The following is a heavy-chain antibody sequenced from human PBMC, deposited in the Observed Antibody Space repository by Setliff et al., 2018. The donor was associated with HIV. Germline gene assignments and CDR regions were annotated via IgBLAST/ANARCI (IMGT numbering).Heavy chain of an antibody. V-gene: IGHV1-69*10. CDR2: IIPILGIP. D-gene: IGHD3-10*01. Sequence: SVKVSCKASGGAFSSYPISWVRQAPGQGLDWMGGIIPILGIPNYAQKFQGRVTITADKATRTVYMELSGPRSEDTAVYFCARDSASYYGSGNSYNVVDWGQGTLVTVSS. J-gene: IGHJ4*02. CDR3: ARDSASYYGSGNSYNVVD. CDR1: GGAFSSYP.